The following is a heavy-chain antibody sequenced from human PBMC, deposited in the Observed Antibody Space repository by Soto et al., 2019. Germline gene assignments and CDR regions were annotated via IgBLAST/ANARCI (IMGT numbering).Heavy chain of an antibody. CDR3: VTTNSDRFSEGFNL. CDR2: ISYNSRVM. Sequence: EVKLEESGGGLVQPGRYLRLSCAASGLSFNDYVMHWVRQAPGKGLEWVSGISYNSRVMDYEDSEKGRFTISRDNAENTLKLQMISQKPEDTALYYCVTTNSDRFSEGFNLWGQGTMATESS. D-gene: IGHD1-26*01. V-gene: IGHV3-9*01. J-gene: IGHJ3*01. CDR1: GLSFNDYV.